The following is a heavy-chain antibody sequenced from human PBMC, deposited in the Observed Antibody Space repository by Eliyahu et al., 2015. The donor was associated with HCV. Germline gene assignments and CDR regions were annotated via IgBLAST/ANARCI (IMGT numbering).Heavy chain of an antibody. CDR3: ASGGGGIAVAGTGGWFDP. CDR2: IHYRGGT. D-gene: IGHD6-19*01. Sequence: QVQLQESGPGLVKPSETLSLTCTVSGGSITTYYWSWIRQPPGKGLEWIGYIHYRGGTNNXPPLKSRVTISVDTSKNHFXLTLTSVTAADTAVYYCASGGGGIAVAGTGGWFDPWGQGTLVTVSS. V-gene: IGHV4-59*01. CDR1: GGSITTYY. J-gene: IGHJ5*02.